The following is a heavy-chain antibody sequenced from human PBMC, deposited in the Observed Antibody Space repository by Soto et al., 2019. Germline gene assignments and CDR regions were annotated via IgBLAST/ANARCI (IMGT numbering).Heavy chain of an antibody. D-gene: IGHD1-26*01. J-gene: IGHJ5*02. Sequence: QVQLVQSGGEVKRPGASVKVSCKTSGYTFSNYGITWVRQAPGQPLEWLGWISLYSDGTNYAQKFQGGVSITTDTSTTTAYMELRSLRSDDKAVYYCARVVPDAEAWFGPGGQETLVTVSS. CDR3: ARVVPDAEAWFGP. CDR2: ISLYSDGT. CDR1: GYTFSNYG. V-gene: IGHV1-18*01.